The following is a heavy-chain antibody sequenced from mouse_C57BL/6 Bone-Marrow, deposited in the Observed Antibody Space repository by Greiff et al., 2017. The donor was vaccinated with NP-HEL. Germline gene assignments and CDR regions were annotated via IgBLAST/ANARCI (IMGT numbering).Heavy chain of an antibody. J-gene: IGHJ2*01. CDR1: GFSFTSYG. CDR2: IWSGGST. D-gene: IGHD1-1*01. CDR3: ARNNYGSSYLYYFDD. V-gene: IGHV2-2*01. Sequence: QVQLQQSGPGLVQPSQSLSITCTVSGFSFTSYGVHWVRQSPGKGLEWLGVIWSGGSTDYNAAFISRLSIIKDNSKSQVFFKMNSLQADDTAIYYCARNNYGSSYLYYFDDWGQGTTLTVSS.